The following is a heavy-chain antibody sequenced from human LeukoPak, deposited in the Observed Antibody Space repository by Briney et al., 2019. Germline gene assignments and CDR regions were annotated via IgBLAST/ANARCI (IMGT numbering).Heavy chain of an antibody. J-gene: IGHJ6*02. CDR1: GFTFTSSA. CDR2: IVVGSGNT. CDR3: AADTSPPYYYGMDV. Sequence: SVKVSCKAAGFTFTSSAMQWVRQARGQRLEWIGWIVVGSGNTNYAQKFQERVTITRDMSTSAAYMELSSLRSEDTAVYYCAADTSPPYYYGMDVWGQGTTVTVSS. V-gene: IGHV1-58*02.